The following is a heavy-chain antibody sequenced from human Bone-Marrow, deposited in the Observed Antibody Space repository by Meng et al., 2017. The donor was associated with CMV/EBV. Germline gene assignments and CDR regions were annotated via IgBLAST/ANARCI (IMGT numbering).Heavy chain of an antibody. V-gene: IGHV3-30*04. CDR2: ISYDGSNK. J-gene: IGHJ4*02. CDR3: ARGIVVVNPYYFDY. D-gene: IGHD3-22*01. Sequence: GESLKISCAASGFTFSSYAMHWVRQAPGKGLEWVAVISYDGSNKYSADSVKGRFIISRDISKNTLYLQMNSLRAEDTAVYYWARGIVVVNPYYFDYWGQGTLVTVSS. CDR1: GFTFSSYA.